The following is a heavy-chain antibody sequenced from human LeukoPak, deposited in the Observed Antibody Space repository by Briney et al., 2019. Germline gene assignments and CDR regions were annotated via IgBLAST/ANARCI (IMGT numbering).Heavy chain of an antibody. D-gene: IGHD5-24*01. V-gene: IGHV4-34*01. CDR3: ARAGYNYGGAADTPHYCYYGMDV. CDR2: INHSGST. Sequence: SETLSLTCAVYGGSFSGYYWSWIRQPPGKGLEWIGEINHSGSTNYNPSLKSRVTISVDTSKNQFSLKLSSVTAADTAVYYCARAGYNYGGAADTPHYCYYGMDVWGQGTTVTVSS. CDR1: GGSFSGYY. J-gene: IGHJ6*02.